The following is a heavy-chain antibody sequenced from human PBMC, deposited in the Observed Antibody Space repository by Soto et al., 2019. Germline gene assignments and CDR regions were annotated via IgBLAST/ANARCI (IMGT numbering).Heavy chain of an antibody. D-gene: IGHD6-13*01. V-gene: IGHV1-18*01. CDR3: ARMSSSSWYSWVPESVSYFDY. J-gene: IGHJ4*02. CDR1: GYTFTSYG. Sequence: GASVKVSCKASGYTFTSYGISWVRQAPGQGLEWMGWISAYNGNTNYAQKLQGRVTMTTDTSTSTAYMELRSLRSDDTAVYYCARMSSSSWYSWVPESVSYFDYWGQGTLVTVSS. CDR2: ISAYNGNT.